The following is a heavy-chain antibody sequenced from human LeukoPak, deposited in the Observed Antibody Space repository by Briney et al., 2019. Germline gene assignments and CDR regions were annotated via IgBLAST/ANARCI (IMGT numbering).Heavy chain of an antibody. V-gene: IGHV4-39*07. J-gene: IGHJ4*02. CDR1: GGSISSSSYY. CDR3: ARATYYYDSSGYYYNY. Sequence: SETLSLTCTVSGGSISSSSYYWGWIRQPPGKGLEWIGSIYYSGSTYYNPSLKSRVTISVDTSKNQFSLKLSSVTAADTAVYYCARATYYYDSSGYYYNYRGQGTLVTVSS. CDR2: IYYSGST. D-gene: IGHD3-22*01.